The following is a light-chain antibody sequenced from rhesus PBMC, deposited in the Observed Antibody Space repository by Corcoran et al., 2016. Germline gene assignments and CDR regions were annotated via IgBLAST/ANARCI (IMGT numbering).Light chain of an antibody. CDR2: DAS. CDR1: QSVSSR. J-gene: IGKJ2*01. CDR3: QQESNWYS. V-gene: IGKV3-17*02. Sequence: EIVMTQSPATLSLSPGERATLSCRASQSVSSRLAWYQQKPGQAPRLLIYDASSRVTGIPDRFSGSGSGTDFTLTISSLEPEDVAVYFWQQESNWYSFGQGTKVEIK.